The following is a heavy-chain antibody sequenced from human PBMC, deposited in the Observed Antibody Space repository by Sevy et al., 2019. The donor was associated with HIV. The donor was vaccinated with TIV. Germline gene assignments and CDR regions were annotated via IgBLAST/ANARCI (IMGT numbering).Heavy chain of an antibody. CDR1: GYTFTSYG. CDR3: ARIRITMVRGNFNYYGMDV. J-gene: IGHJ6*02. Sequence: ASVKVSCKASGYTFTSYGISWVRQAPGQGLEWMGWISAYNGNTNYAQKLQGRVTMTTDTSTSTAYMELRSLRSDDTAVYYCARIRITMVRGNFNYYGMDVWGQWTTVTVSS. V-gene: IGHV1-18*01. D-gene: IGHD3-10*01. CDR2: ISAYNGNT.